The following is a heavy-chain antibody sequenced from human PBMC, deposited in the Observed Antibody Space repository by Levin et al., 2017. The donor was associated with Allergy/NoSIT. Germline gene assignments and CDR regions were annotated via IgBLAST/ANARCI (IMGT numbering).Heavy chain of an antibody. D-gene: IGHD3-3*01. CDR1: GYTFTSYD. CDR3: ARGRPDYDFWSGYYRGNWFDP. CDR2: MNPNSGNT. J-gene: IGHJ5*02. Sequence: ASVKVSCKASGYTFTSYDINWVRQATGQGLEWMGWMNPNSGNTGYAQKFQGRVTMTRNTSISTAYMELSSLRSEDTAVYYCARGRPDYDFWSGYYRGNWFDPWGQGTLVTVSS. V-gene: IGHV1-8*01.